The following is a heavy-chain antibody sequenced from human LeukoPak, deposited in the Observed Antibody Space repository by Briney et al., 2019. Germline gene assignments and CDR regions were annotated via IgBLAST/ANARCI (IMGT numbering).Heavy chain of an antibody. CDR1: GGTFISYA. D-gene: IGHD5-12*01. V-gene: IGHV1-69*01. Sequence: GASVKVSCKASGGTFISYAISWVRQAPGQGLEWMGGIIPIFRTANYAQKFQGRVTITADESTSTAYMELSSLRSEDTAVYYCATTHLKRGYSGYDILYWGQGTLVTVSS. J-gene: IGHJ4*02. CDR3: ATTHLKRGYSGYDILY. CDR2: IIPIFRTA.